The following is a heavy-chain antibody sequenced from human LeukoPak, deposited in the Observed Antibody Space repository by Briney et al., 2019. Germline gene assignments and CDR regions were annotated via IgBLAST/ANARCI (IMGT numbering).Heavy chain of an antibody. J-gene: IGHJ4*02. D-gene: IGHD3-10*01. CDR3: ARELLWFGELLLFDY. CDR2: IIPILGIA. V-gene: IGHV1-69*04. CDR1: GGTFSSYA. Sequence: GASVKVSCKASGGTFSSYAISWVRQAPGQGLEWMGRIIPILGIANYAQKFQGRVTITADKSTSTAYMELSSLRSEDTAVYYCARELLWFGELLLFDYWGQGTLVTVSS.